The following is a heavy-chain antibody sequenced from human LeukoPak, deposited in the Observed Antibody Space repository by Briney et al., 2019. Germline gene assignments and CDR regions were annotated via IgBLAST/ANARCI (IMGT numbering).Heavy chain of an antibody. CDR2: IIPIFDSP. CDR3: ARQVVAAGFDD. CDR1: GGTFRHYA. V-gene: IGHV1-69*05. Sequence: SMKVSCKASGGTFRHYAISWVRLSPGQGLEWMGGIIPIFDSPTYGQKFQDRVTMTTDESTSTAYLELSSLTSDDTAVYYCARQVVAAGFDDWGQGTLVTVSS. D-gene: IGHD6-25*01. J-gene: IGHJ4*02.